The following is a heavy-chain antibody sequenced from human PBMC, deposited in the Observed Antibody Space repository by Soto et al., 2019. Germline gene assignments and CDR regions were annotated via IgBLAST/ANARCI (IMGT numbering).Heavy chain of an antibody. CDR1: GYTFTSNG. CDR2: ISAYNGNT. V-gene: IGHV1-18*01. J-gene: IGHJ1*01. Sequence: GASVKVSCKASGYTFTSNGISWVRQAPGQRLEWMGWISAYNGNTNYAQKLQGRVTMTTDTSTSTAYMELRSLRSDDTAVYYCARDGIASAGTEPRPRPTQYWGQGTLVTGS. CDR3: ARDGIASAGTEPRPRPTQY. D-gene: IGHD6-13*01.